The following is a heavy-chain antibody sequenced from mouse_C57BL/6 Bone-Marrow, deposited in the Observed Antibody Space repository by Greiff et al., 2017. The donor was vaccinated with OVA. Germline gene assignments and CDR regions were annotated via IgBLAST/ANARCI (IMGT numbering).Heavy chain of an antibody. CDR1: DSEVFPIAY. J-gene: IGHJ1*03. Sequence: QVQLKQSGSELRSPGSSVKLSCKDFDSEVFPIAYMSWVRQKPGHGFEWIGGILPSIGRTIYGEKFEDKATLDADTLSNTAYLELNSLTSEDSAIYYCARPHYYGSSPRYFDVWGTGTTVTVSS. CDR3: ARPHYYGSSPRYFDV. V-gene: IGHV15-2*01. CDR2: ILPSIGRT. D-gene: IGHD1-1*01.